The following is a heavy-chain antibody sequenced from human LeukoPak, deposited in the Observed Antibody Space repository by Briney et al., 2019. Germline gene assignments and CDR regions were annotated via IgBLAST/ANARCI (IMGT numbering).Heavy chain of an antibody. D-gene: IGHD2/OR15-2a*01. CDR2: IKQDGSEK. CDR1: GFTFSSYW. Sequence: GGSLRLPCAASGFTFSSYWMSWVRQAPGKGLEWVTNIKQDGSEKYYVDSVKGRFTISRDNAKNSLYLQMNSLRVEDTAVYYCARVGSSIDYYYVDVWGKGTTVTVSS. CDR3: ARVGSSIDYYYVDV. V-gene: IGHV3-7*01. J-gene: IGHJ6*03.